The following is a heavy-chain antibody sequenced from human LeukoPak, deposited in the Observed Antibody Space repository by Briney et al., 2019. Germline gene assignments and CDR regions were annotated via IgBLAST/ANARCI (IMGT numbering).Heavy chain of an antibody. Sequence: SETLSLTCTVSGGSISSGSYYWSWIRQPAGTGLEWIGRIYTSGSTNYNPSLKSRVTISVDTSKNQFSLKLSSVTAADTAVYYCAGYDFWSGYYPLDYWGQGTLVTVSS. V-gene: IGHV4-61*02. CDR3: AGYDFWSGYYPLDY. J-gene: IGHJ4*02. CDR2: IYTSGST. D-gene: IGHD3-3*01. CDR1: GGSISSGSYY.